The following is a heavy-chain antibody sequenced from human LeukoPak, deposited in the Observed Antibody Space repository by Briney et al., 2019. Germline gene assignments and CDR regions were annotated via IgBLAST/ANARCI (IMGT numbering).Heavy chain of an antibody. Sequence: GGSLRLSCAASGFTFSSYSMNWVRQAPGKGLEWVSYISSSSSTIYYADSVKGRFTISRDNAKNSLYLQMNSLRDDDTAVYYCARGGGGTYWDYWGQGTLSPSPQ. CDR1: GFTFSSYS. CDR2: ISSSSSTI. D-gene: IGHD2-15*01. CDR3: ARGGGGTYWDY. V-gene: IGHV3-48*02. J-gene: IGHJ4*02.